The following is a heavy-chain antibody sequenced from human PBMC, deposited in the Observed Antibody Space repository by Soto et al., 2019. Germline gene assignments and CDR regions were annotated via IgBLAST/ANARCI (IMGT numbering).Heavy chain of an antibody. CDR1: GVCVSSGSFY. V-gene: IGHV4-61*01. J-gene: IGHJ4*02. CDR2: GSYSGTT. D-gene: IGHD4-17*01. CDR3: ARGATVTKYDY. Sequence: PSETLSVTCTVSGVCVSSGSFYGALIRQPPGKGLEWIGFGSYSGTTNYKPSLKSRVTISVDKSRSQISLKVSSLTAADTAVYYCARGATVTKYDYWGQGTLVTVSS.